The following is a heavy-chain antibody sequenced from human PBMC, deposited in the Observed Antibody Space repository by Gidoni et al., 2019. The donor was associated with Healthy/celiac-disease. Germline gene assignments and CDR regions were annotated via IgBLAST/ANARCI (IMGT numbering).Heavy chain of an antibody. D-gene: IGHD4-4*01. CDR2: IYTSGST. J-gene: IGHJ5*02. Sequence: QVQLQESGPGLVKHSQTLSLTCTVSGGSISSGSSSWSWIQQPAGKGLEWIVRIYTSGSTTYNPSLTSRVTMSVDTSKIQFSLKLSSVTAADTAVYYCARSATVTTSLYNWFDPWGQGTLVTVSS. V-gene: IGHV4-61*02. CDR1: GGSISSGSSS. CDR3: ARSATVTTSLYNWFDP.